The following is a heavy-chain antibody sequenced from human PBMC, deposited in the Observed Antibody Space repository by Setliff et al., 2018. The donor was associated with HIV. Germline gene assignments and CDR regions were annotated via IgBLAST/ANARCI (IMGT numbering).Heavy chain of an antibody. CDR1: GFTFSNYV. CDR2: ISSSGGRT. J-gene: IGHJ6*02. CDR3: AKDQVRGSGIDYYYYYGMDV. V-gene: IGHV3-23*01. Sequence: LRLSCAASGFTFSNYVMSWVRQTPGKGLEWVSVISSSGGRTYHADSVKGRFTISRDNSKNTLYLQMSSLRVEDTAVYYCAKDQVRGSGIDYYYYYGMDVWGQGTTVTVSS. D-gene: IGHD6-19*01.